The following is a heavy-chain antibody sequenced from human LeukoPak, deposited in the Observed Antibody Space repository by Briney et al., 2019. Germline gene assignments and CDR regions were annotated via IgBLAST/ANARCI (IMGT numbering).Heavy chain of an antibody. CDR2: INPNSGGT. Sequence: GASVKVSCKASGYTFTGYYMHWVRLAPGQGLEWMGRINPNSGGTNYAQKFQGRVTMTRDTSISTAYMELSRLRSDDTAVYYCARATTIFGHFAFDIWGQGTMVTVSS. CDR1: GYTFTGYY. CDR3: ARATTIFGHFAFDI. J-gene: IGHJ3*02. D-gene: IGHD3-3*01. V-gene: IGHV1-2*06.